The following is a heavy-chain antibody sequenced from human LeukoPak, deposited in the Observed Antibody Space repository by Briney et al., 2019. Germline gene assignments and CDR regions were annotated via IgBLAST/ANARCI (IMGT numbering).Heavy chain of an antibody. J-gene: IGHJ4*02. CDR3: AKRSLHGSGSHPYFDY. CDR2: ISSGGGST. Sequence: GGSLRLSCTASGFTFSNYGMSWVRQAPGQGLEWVSAISSGGGSTYYADSVKGRFTISRDSSKNTLYLQMNSLRAEDTAVYYCAKRSLHGSGSHPYFDYWGQGTLVTVSS. CDR1: GFTFSNYG. V-gene: IGHV3-23*01. D-gene: IGHD3-10*01.